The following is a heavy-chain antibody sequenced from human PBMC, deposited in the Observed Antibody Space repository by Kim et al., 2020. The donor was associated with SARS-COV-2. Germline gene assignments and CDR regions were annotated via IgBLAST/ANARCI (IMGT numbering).Heavy chain of an antibody. D-gene: IGHD3-22*01. CDR3: ARVTYYYDSSGYYPRGSYYYGMDV. CDR2: IYYSGST. CDR1: GGSISSYY. V-gene: IGHV4-59*13. J-gene: IGHJ6*02. Sequence: SETLSLTCTVSGGSISSYYWSWIRQPPGKGLEWIGYIYYSGSTNYNPSLKSRVTISVDTSKNQFSLKLSSVTAADTAVYYCARVTYYYDSSGYYPRGSYYYGMDVWGQGTTVTVSS.